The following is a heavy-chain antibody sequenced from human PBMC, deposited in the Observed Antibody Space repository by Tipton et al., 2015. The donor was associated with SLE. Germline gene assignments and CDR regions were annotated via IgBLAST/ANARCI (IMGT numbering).Heavy chain of an antibody. CDR1: GFTVSNYY. CDR3: ARNYYDSSGYLYYFDY. V-gene: IGHV3-66*01. D-gene: IGHD3-22*01. Sequence: GSLRLSCAASGFTVSNYYMTWVRQAPGKGLEWVSVVYNDGSTYYTDSVKGRFTISRDNSKNRVYLQMNSLRAEDTAVYNCARNYYDSSGYLYYFDYWGQGTLVTVSS. CDR2: VYNDGST. J-gene: IGHJ4*02.